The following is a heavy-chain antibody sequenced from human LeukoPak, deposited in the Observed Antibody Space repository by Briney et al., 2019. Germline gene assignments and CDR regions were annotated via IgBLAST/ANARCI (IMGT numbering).Heavy chain of an antibody. CDR2: MNPNSGNT. CDR3: ATGGFRGEGGAFDI. V-gene: IGHV1-8*01. J-gene: IGHJ3*02. Sequence: ASVKVSCKASGYSFTSYDINWVRQATGQGLEWMGWMNPNSGNTGYAQKFQGRVTMTRNTSISTAYMELSSLRSEDTAVYYCATGGFRGEGGAFDIWGQGTMVTVSS. CDR1: GYSFTSYD. D-gene: IGHD3-16*01.